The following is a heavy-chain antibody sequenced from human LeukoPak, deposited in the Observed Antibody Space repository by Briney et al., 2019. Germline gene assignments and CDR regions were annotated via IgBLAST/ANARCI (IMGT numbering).Heavy chain of an antibody. V-gene: IGHV4-59*01. D-gene: IGHD6-19*01. J-gene: IGHJ4*02. CDR2: IHYSGST. CDR3: ARGNSGWRYDSIDY. CDR1: GGSINSYY. Sequence: PSETLSLTCTVSGGSINSYYWSWIRQPPGRGLEWIGSIHYSGSTSYNPSLRSRVTISVDKSKNQFFLKLSSVTATDTAVYYCARGNSGWRYDSIDYWGQGTLVTVSS.